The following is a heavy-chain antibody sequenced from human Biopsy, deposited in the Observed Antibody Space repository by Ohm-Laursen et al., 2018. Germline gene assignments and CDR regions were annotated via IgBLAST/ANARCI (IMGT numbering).Heavy chain of an antibody. Sequence: SLRLSCAASGFTFSDHSLSWIRQAPGKGLEWIADISSTSKTISYADSVKGRFTISRDNARESIYLQMSTLRAEDTAIYYCVQEGSGSLGVYWGQGTLVTVSS. CDR1: GFTFSDHS. J-gene: IGHJ4*02. V-gene: IGHV3-11*01. CDR2: ISSTSKTI. CDR3: VQEGSGSLGVY. D-gene: IGHD1-26*01.